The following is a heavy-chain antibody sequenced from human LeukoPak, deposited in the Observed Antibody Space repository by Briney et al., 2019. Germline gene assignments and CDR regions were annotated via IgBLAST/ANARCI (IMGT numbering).Heavy chain of an antibody. CDR2: INPNSGGT. CDR3: ARVLEPGYYDSSGYPDY. D-gene: IGHD3-22*01. J-gene: IGHJ4*02. CDR1: GYTFTGYY. V-gene: IGHV1-2*02. Sequence: ASVKVSCKASGYTFTGYYMHWVRQAPGQGLEWMGWINPNSGGTNYAQKFQGRVTMTRDTSISTAYMKLSRLRSDDTAVYYCARVLEPGYYDSSGYPDYWGQGTLVTVSS.